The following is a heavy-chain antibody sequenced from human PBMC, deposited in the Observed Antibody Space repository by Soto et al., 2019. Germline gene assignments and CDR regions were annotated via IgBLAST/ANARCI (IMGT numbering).Heavy chain of an antibody. CDR2: ISSSSSTI. D-gene: IGHD3-22*01. Sequence: EVQLVESGGGLVQPGGSLRLSCAASGFTFSSYSMNWVRQAPGKGLEWVSYISSSSSTIYYADSVKGRFTISRDNAKNSVYLQMNSLRAEDTAVYYCARGLYYYDSSGYYWGQGTLVTVSS. J-gene: IGHJ4*02. V-gene: IGHV3-48*01. CDR1: GFTFSSYS. CDR3: ARGLYYYDSSGYY.